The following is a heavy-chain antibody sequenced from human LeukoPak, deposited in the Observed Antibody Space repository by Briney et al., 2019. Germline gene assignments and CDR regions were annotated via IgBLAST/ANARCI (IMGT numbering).Heavy chain of an antibody. CDR3: ATSGYGEDWFDP. D-gene: IGHD5-12*01. CDR1: GYTFTGHY. Sequence: GASVKVSCKASGYTFTGHYMHWVRQAPGQGLEWMGWINPNSGGTNYAQKFQGRVTMTRDTSISTGYMELSRLRSDDTAVYYCATSGYGEDWFDPWGQGTLVTVSS. V-gene: IGHV1-2*02. J-gene: IGHJ5*02. CDR2: INPNSGGT.